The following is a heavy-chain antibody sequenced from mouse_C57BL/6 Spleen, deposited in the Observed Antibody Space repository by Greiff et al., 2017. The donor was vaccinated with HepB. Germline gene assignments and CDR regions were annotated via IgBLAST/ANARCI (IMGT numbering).Heavy chain of an antibody. CDR3: ARDYYDYYFDY. CDR2: IYPGDGDT. D-gene: IGHD2-4*01. V-gene: IGHV1-82*01. Sequence: VQGVESGPELVKPGASVKISCKASGYAFSSSWMNWVKQRPGKGLEWIGRIYPGDGDTNYNGKFKGKATLTADKSSSTAYMQLSSLTSEDSAVYFCARDYYDYYFDYWGQGTTLTVSS. CDR1: GYAFSSSW. J-gene: IGHJ2*01.